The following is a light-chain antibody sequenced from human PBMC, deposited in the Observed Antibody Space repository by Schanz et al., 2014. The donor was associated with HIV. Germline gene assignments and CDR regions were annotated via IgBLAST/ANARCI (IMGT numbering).Light chain of an antibody. J-gene: IGKJ2*01. Sequence: EIVLTQSPGTLSLSPGERGTLSCRASQSVKSNFIGWYQQKPGQAPRLLIYGASSRAPGIPHRFSGSGSGTDFTLTISRLEPEDFAVYYCQQYGSSPPYTFGQGTKLDIK. CDR2: GAS. CDR3: QQYGSSPPYT. CDR1: QSVKSNF. V-gene: IGKV3-20*01.